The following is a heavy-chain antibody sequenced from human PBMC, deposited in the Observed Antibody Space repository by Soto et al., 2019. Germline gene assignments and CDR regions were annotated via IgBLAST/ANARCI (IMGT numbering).Heavy chain of an antibody. CDR3: AREDFRAVTPDY. Sequence: QVQLQESGPGLVKPSQTLSLTCTVSGGSVSSGDYYWSWIRQPPGKGLEWIGYIYYSGSTYYNPSLKSRVTISVHTSKNQFPLKLSSVTAADTAVYYCAREDFRAVTPDYWGQGTLVTVSS. D-gene: IGHD4-17*01. CDR1: GGSVSSGDYY. J-gene: IGHJ4*02. V-gene: IGHV4-30-4*01. CDR2: IYYSGST.